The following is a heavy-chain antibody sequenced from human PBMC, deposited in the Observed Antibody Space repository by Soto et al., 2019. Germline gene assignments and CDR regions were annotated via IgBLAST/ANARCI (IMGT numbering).Heavy chain of an antibody. CDR2: IFYSAST. CDR1: GGSISSGDYY. D-gene: IGHD3-16*01. CDR3: ARSRGTGTSPHVFQP. J-gene: IGHJ1*01. Sequence: QVQLQESGPGLVKPSQTLSLTCTASGGSISSGDYYWSWMRQHPGKGLEWIGYIFYSASTYYNPSLKRRVTRSVDSSSNQFSLKLTSVTAADTAVYYCARSRGTGTSPHVFQPWGQGTLVTVSS. V-gene: IGHV4-31*03.